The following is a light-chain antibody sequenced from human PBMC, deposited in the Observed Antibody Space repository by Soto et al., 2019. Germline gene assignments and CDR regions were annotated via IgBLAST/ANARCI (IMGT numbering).Light chain of an antibody. CDR1: QSVSSSY. Sequence: EIVLTQSPGTLSLSTGETATLSCRASQSVSSSYLAWYQQKPGQAHRLLIYGASSRATGIPDRFSGSGSGTDFTLTISTLEPEHFAVYYCQEYGSSPPVTFGQGTRLEIK. V-gene: IGKV3-20*01. J-gene: IGKJ5*01. CDR2: GAS. CDR3: QEYGSSPPVT.